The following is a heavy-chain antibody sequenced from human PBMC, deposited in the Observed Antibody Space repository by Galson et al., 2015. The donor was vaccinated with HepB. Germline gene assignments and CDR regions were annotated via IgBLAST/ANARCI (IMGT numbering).Heavy chain of an antibody. CDR1: GFYFSTFG. Sequence: SLRLSCAASGFYFSTFGMHWVRQAPGKGLEWVAVIWYDGSSMYYTDSVKGRFIISRDNSKNTLYLQMNSLRAEDTAVYYCARGSGNTYAYPFVHWGQGTLVAVSS. J-gene: IGHJ4*02. V-gene: IGHV3-33*01. CDR2: IWYDGSSM. CDR3: ARGSGNTYAYPFVH. D-gene: IGHD3-16*01.